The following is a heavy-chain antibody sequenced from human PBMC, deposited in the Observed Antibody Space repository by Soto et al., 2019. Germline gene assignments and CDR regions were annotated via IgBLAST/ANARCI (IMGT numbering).Heavy chain of an antibody. J-gene: IGHJ4*02. CDR1: GGAITTGICY. V-gene: IGHV4-31*03. CDR3: ARTCRARGYLDS. Sequence: SETLSLTCSVSGGAITTGICYWSWIRQNAGEGLEWIGNIFPSGRSHFNPSFKSRSQLFVDTSKNQFSLRLDSVTAADTALYRCARTCRARGYLDSWGLGSMVTVSS. CDR2: IFPSGRS. D-gene: IGHD3-10*01.